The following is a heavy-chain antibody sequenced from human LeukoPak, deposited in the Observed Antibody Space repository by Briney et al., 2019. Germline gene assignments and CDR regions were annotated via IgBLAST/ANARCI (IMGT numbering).Heavy chain of an antibody. Sequence: SETLSLTCTVSGGSISSYYWSWIRQPPGKGLEWIGYIYYSGSTNYNPSLKSRVTISVDTSKNQFSLKLSSVTAADTAVYYCARDGPLVGAKYYYYYMDVWGKGTTVTVSS. J-gene: IGHJ6*03. CDR3: ARDGPLVGAKYYYYYMDV. V-gene: IGHV4-59*12. D-gene: IGHD1-26*01. CDR1: GGSISSYY. CDR2: IYYSGST.